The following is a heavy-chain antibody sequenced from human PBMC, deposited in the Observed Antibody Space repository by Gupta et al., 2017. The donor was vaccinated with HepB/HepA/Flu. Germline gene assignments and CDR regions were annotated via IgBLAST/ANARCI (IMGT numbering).Heavy chain of an antibody. CDR2: INVGTGNT. V-gene: IGHV1-3*01. Sequence: HVQLVQSGASVKKPGASVKVSCKVSVYTFESYTLHWVRQAPGQSLEWMGWINVGTGNTKFAPKFQGRVNLVRDTSASTTYMELSSLKSEDTALYVCADGNMGGYYYGLDVWGQGTTVTVSS. D-gene: IGHD1/OR15-1a*01. CDR3: ADGNMGGYYYGLDV. CDR1: VYTFESYT. J-gene: IGHJ6*02.